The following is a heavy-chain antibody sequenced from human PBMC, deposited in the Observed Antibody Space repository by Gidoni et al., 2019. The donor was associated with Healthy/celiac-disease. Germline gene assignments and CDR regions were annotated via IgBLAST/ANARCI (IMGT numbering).Heavy chain of an antibody. CDR2: ISSSSSYI. J-gene: IGHJ4*02. V-gene: IGHV3-21*01. CDR1: GFTFSSYR. CDR3: ARGDYLTMIVVVTYTPFDY. Sequence: EVQLVESGGGLVKPGGSLRLSCAASGFTFSSYRMNWVRQAPGKGLEWVSSISSSSSYIYYADSVKGRFTISRDNAKNSLYLQMNSLRAEDTAVYYCARGDYLTMIVVVTYTPFDYWGQGTLVTVSS. D-gene: IGHD3-22*01.